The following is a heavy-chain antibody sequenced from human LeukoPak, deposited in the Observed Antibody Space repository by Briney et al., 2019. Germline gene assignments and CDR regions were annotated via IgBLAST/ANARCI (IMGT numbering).Heavy chain of an antibody. J-gene: IGHJ3*02. CDR3: ARAPPITMVRGARSDAFDI. CDR2: IYYSGST. D-gene: IGHD3-10*01. CDR1: GGSISSGGYY. Sequence: SETLSLTCTVSGGSISSGGYYWSWIRQHPGKGLEWIGYIYYSGSTYYNPSLKSRVTISLDTSKNQFSLKLSSVTAADTAVYYCARAPPITMVRGARSDAFDIWGQGTMVTVSS. V-gene: IGHV4-31*03.